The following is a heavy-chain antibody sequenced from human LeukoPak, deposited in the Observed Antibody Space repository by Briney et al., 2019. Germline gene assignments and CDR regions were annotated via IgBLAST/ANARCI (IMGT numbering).Heavy chain of an antibody. D-gene: IGHD5-18*01. Sequence: PGGSLRLSCAASGFTFSSYGMPWVRQAPGKGLEWVAVIWYDGSNKYYADSVKGRFTISRDNSKNTLYLQMNSLRAEGTAVYYCARDGAAMGNFDYWGQGTLVTVSS. J-gene: IGHJ4*02. CDR3: ARDGAAMGNFDY. V-gene: IGHV3-33*01. CDR2: IWYDGSNK. CDR1: GFTFSSYG.